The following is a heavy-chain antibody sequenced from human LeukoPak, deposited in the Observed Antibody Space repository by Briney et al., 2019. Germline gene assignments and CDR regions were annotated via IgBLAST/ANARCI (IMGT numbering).Heavy chain of an antibody. D-gene: IGHD3-3*01. CDR2: INHSGST. V-gene: IGHV4-34*01. CDR1: GGSFSGYY. Sequence: PSETLSLTCAVYGGSFSGYYWSWIRQPPGKGLEWIGEINHSGSTNYNPSLKSRVTISVDTSKNQFSLKLSSVTAADTAVYYCARRPLDYDFWSGYYPLDYWGQGILVTVSS. CDR3: ARRPLDYDFWSGYYPLDY. J-gene: IGHJ4*02.